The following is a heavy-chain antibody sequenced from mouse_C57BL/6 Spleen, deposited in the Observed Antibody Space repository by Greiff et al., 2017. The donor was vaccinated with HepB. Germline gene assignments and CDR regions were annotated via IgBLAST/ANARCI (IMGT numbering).Heavy chain of an antibody. D-gene: IGHD1-1*01. Sequence: QVQLQQSGAELVKPGASVKLSCKASGYTFTSYWMQWVKQRPGQGLEWIGEIDPSDSYTNYNQKFKGKATLTVDTSSSTAYMQLSSLTSEDSAVYYCARGGSSNAMDYWGQGTSVTVSS. CDR3: ARGGSSNAMDY. V-gene: IGHV1-50*01. CDR2: IDPSDSYT. CDR1: GYTFTSYW. J-gene: IGHJ4*01.